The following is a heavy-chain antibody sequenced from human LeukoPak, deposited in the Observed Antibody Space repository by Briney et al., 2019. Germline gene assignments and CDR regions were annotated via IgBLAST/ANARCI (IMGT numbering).Heavy chain of an antibody. CDR1: GFTVSSNY. J-gene: IGHJ6*03. CDR3: ARAPTYNCGGDCYSTYYYYYMDV. Sequence: PGGSLRLSCAASGFTVSSNYMSWVRQAPGKGLEWVSVIYSGGSTYYADSVKGRFTISRDNSKNTLCLQMNSLRAEDTAVYYCARAPTYNCGGDCYSTYYYYYMDVWGKGTTVTISS. CDR2: IYSGGST. D-gene: IGHD2-21*02. V-gene: IGHV3-66*01.